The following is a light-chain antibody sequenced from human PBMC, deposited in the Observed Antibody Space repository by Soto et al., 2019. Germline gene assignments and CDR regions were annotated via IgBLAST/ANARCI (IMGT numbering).Light chain of an antibody. V-gene: IGLV7-46*01. CDR3: LLSYNGPYV. J-gene: IGLJ1*01. CDR2: DTT. CDR1: TGAVTNGHY. Sequence: QAVVAQVASLTVSPGGTFTLTCGSSTGAVTNGHYPYWFQQKPGQAPRTLIYDTTNRHSWTPARFSGSRLGGKAALTLSGVQTEDEAEYYCLLSYNGPYVFGTGTKVTVL.